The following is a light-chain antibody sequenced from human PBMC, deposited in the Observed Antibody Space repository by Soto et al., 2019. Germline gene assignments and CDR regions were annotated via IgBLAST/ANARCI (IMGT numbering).Light chain of an antibody. J-gene: IGKJ3*01. CDR3: QQSYSKPSA. Sequence: DIQMTQSPSSLSASVGDRVTITCRASQSISSSLNWYQQKPGKAPKLLIYAASSLQCGVPSRFSGSGSGTDFTLTISSLQPEDFATYYCQQSYSKPSAFGPGTKVDIK. V-gene: IGKV1-39*01. CDR2: AAS. CDR1: QSISSS.